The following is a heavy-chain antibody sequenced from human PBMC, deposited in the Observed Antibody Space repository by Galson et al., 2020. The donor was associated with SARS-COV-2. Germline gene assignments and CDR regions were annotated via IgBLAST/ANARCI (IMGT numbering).Heavy chain of an antibody. CDR3: AKGRTVFGMDFDS. Sequence: GGSLRLSCTASGFNFDHHGMFWVRQRPGKGLEWVSFILWDGTIVYYADSVKGRFTISRDNSKNSLYLQMNSLRVADTALYYCAKGRTVFGMDFDSWGQGTLVSVSS. D-gene: IGHD3-3*01. V-gene: IGHV3-43D*03. CDR2: ILWDGTIV. J-gene: IGHJ4*02. CDR1: GFNFDHHG.